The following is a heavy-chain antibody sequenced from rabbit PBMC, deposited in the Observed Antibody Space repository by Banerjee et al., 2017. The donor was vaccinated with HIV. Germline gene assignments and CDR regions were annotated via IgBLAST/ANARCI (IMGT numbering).Heavy chain of an antibody. J-gene: IGHJ6*01. CDR2: IYTGSGSA. V-gene: IGHV1S45*01. D-gene: IGHD1-1*01. CDR3: ARTASGSGAWDL. Sequence: QEQLEESGGDLVKPGASLTLTCTASGFSFSSGYDMSWVRQAPGKGLEWIACIYTGSGSALYVSWAKGRFTISKTSSTTVTLQMTSLTAADTATYFCARTASGSGAWDLWGQGTLVTVS. CDR1: GFSFSSGYD.